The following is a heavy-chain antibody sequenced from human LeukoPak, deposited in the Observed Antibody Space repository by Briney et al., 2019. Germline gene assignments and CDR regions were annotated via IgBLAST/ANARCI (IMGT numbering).Heavy chain of an antibody. J-gene: IGHJ3*01. CDR3: AKDLFGDWTALHV. D-gene: IGHD3-10*02. V-gene: IGHV3-23*01. CDR1: GFVFDTYA. CDR2: ISGSGVTT. Sequence: GGSLRLSCAASGFVFDTYAMNWVRQDPGKGLEWVSLISGSGVTTDYSDSVKGRFTISRDNSKNTLYLQMNTLRADDTAVYWCAKDLFGDWTALHVWGRGTVVTVSS.